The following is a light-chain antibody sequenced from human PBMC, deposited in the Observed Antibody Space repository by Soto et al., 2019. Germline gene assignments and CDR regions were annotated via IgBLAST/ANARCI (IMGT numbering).Light chain of an antibody. V-gene: IGKV3-11*01. J-gene: IGKJ4*01. CDR3: QQRTDRPLT. Sequence: ETVLTQSPATLSLSPGQRATFSCRASQSVGSYLAWYQQKPGQAPRLLIYDASNRATGIPARFSGSGSGTDFTLTITSLEPEDSAVYFCQQRTDRPLTFGGGTKLKI. CDR2: DAS. CDR1: QSVGSY.